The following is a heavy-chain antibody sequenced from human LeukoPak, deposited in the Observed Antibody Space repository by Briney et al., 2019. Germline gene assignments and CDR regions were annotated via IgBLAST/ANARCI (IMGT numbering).Heavy chain of an antibody. V-gene: IGHV1-8*01. CDR3: ARSGGYGSGSSPFDY. D-gene: IGHD3-10*01. J-gene: IGHJ4*02. Sequence: NPNSGNTGYAQKFQGRVTMTRNTSISTAYMELSSLRSEDTAVYYCARSGGYGSGSSPFDYWGQGTLVTVSS. CDR2: NPNSGNT.